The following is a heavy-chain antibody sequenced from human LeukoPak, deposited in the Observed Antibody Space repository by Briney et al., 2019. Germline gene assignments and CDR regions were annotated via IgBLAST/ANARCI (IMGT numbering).Heavy chain of an antibody. J-gene: IGHJ5*02. Sequence: GGSLRLSCAASGFTFSNYWMHWVRQALGKGLVWVSRINSDGINTSYADSVKGRFTISRDNAKNTLNLQMNSLRAEDTAVYYCARDLGQYYDTSDNWFDPWGLGTLVTVSS. CDR3: ARDLGQYYDTSDNWFDP. V-gene: IGHV3-74*01. D-gene: IGHD3-22*01. CDR2: INSDGINT. CDR1: GFTFSNYW.